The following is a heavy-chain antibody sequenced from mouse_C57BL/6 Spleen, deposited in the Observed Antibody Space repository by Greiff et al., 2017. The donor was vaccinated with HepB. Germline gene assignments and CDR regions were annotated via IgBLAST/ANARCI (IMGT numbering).Heavy chain of an antibody. V-gene: IGHV14-3*01. CDR1: GFNIKNTY. D-gene: IGHD2-1*01. Sequence: EVQLQQSVAELVRPGASVKLSCTASGFNIKNTYMHWVKQRPEQGLEWIGRIDPANGNTKYAPKFQGKATITADTSSNKAYLQLSSLTSEDTAIYYCAPIYYGNYVAWFAYWGQGTLVTVSA. CDR2: IDPANGNT. J-gene: IGHJ3*01. CDR3: APIYYGNYVAWFAY.